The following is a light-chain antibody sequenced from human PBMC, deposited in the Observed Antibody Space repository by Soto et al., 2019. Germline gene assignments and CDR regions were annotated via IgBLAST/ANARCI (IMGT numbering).Light chain of an antibody. J-gene: IGLJ1*01. CDR1: SSDVGAYNS. V-gene: IGLV2-14*03. Sequence: QSALTQPASVSGSPGQSITISCTGTSSDVGAYNSVSWYQQHPGKAPKLIIYDVTGRPSGVSNRFSGSKSGNTASLTISGLQAEDEADYHCSSYTTSTSYVFGTGTKLTVL. CDR2: DVT. CDR3: SSYTTSTSYV.